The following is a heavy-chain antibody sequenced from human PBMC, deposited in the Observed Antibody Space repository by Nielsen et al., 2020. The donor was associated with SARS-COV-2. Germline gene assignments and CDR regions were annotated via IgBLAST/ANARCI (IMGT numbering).Heavy chain of an antibody. CDR3: ARSTSTGDVDY. D-gene: IGHD7-27*01. CDR1: GGSISSGSYY. V-gene: IGHV4-61*02. Sequence: SETLSLTCTVSGGSISSGSYYWSWIRQPAGKGLEWIGRIYTSGSTNYNPSLESRVTISVDTSKNQFSLKLSSVTAADTAVYYCARSTSTGDVDYWGQGTLVTVSS. CDR2: IYTSGST. J-gene: IGHJ4*02.